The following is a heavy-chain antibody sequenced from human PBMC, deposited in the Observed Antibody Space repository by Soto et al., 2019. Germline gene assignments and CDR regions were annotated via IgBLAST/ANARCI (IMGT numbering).Heavy chain of an antibody. D-gene: IGHD6-19*01. CDR3: AKDIYLAVAGTDYYYYGMDV. CDR1: GFTFDDYA. CDR2: ISWNSGSI. Sequence: GGSLRLSCAASGFTFDDYAMHWVRQAPGKGLEWVSGISWNSGSIGYAESVKGRFTISRDNARNSLYLQMNSLRAEDTALYYCAKDIYLAVAGTDYYYYGMDVWGQGTTVTVSS. V-gene: IGHV3-9*01. J-gene: IGHJ6*02.